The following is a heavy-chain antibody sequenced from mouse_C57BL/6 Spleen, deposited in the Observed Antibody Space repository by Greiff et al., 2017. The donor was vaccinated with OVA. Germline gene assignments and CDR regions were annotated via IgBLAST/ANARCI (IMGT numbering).Heavy chain of an antibody. Sequence: VQLQQPGAELVKPGASVKMSCKASGYTFTSYWITWVKQRPGQGLEWIGDIYPGSGSTNYNEKFKSKATLTVDTSSSTADMRLSSLTSEDSAVDFCAIEGVSKGDGPVDYWGQGTTLTVSS. J-gene: IGHJ2*01. CDR3: AIEGVSKGDGPVDY. CDR2: IYPGSGST. D-gene: IGHD2-5*01. CDR1: GYTFTSYW. V-gene: IGHV1-55*01.